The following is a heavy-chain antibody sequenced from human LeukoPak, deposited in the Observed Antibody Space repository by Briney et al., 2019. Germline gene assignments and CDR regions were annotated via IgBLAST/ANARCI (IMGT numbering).Heavy chain of an antibody. CDR2: IKQDGSEK. Sequence: GGSLRLSCAASGFIFSSYWMSWVRQAPGKGLEWVANIKQDGSEKYYGDSVKGRFTISRDNAKNSLYLQMNSLRAEDTAVYYCARHLSGVTGYTYGRGIDYWGQGTLVTVSS. V-gene: IGHV3-7*01. CDR1: GFIFSSYW. J-gene: IGHJ4*02. CDR3: ARHLSGVTGYTYGRGIDY. D-gene: IGHD5-18*01.